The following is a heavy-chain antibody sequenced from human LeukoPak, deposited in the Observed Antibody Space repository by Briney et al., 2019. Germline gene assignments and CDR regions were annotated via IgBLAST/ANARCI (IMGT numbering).Heavy chain of an antibody. Sequence: GGSLRLSCAASGFTVSSNFMSWVRQAPGKGLEWVSVIYTGGSTYYADSVKGRFTISRDNSKNMLFLQMNTLRVEDTAVYYCARAPLPDWYFDLWGRGTLVSVSS. V-gene: IGHV3-53*01. CDR2: IYTGGST. CDR3: ARAPLPDWYFDL. CDR1: GFTVSSNF. J-gene: IGHJ2*01.